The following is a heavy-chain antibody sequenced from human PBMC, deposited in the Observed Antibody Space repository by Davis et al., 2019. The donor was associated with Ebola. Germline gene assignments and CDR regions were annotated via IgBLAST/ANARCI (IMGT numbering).Heavy chain of an antibody. J-gene: IGHJ3*02. Sequence: ASVKVSCKVSGYTLTELSMHWVRQAPGKGLEWMGGFDPEDGETIYAQKFQGRVTMTEDTSTDTAYMELSSLRSEDTAVYYCATEGHYYDSSSDAFDIWGQGTMVTVSS. CDR2: FDPEDGET. V-gene: IGHV1-24*01. CDR3: ATEGHYYDSSSDAFDI. CDR1: GYTLTELS. D-gene: IGHD3-22*01.